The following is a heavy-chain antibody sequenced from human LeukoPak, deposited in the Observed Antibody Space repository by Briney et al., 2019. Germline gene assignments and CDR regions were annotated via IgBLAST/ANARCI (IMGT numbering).Heavy chain of an antibody. D-gene: IGHD2-21*01. CDR1: GYTFTAYY. J-gene: IGHJ4*02. Sequence: ASVKVSCKASGYTFTAYYIHWVRQAPGQGLEWMGWINPNNGGTNYGQKFQGRVTMTRDTSISTAYMELSRLRSDDTAEYYCARDGHGGDSFDYWGQETLVTVSS. CDR3: ARDGHGGDSFDY. CDR2: INPNNGGT. V-gene: IGHV1-2*02.